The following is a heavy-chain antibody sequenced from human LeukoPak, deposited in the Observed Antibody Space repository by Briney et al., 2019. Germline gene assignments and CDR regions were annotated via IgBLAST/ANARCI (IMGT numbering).Heavy chain of an antibody. CDR3: ARVSGGWLQSRGEYYFDY. CDR2: IYPGDSDT. CDR1: GYSFTSYW. V-gene: IGHV5-51*01. D-gene: IGHD5-24*01. Sequence: GESLKISCKGSGYSFTSYWIGWVRQMPGKGLEWMGIIYPGDSDTRYSPSFQGQVTISADKSISTAYLQWSSLKASDTDMYYCARVSGGWLQSRGEYYFDYWGQGTLVTVSS. J-gene: IGHJ4*02.